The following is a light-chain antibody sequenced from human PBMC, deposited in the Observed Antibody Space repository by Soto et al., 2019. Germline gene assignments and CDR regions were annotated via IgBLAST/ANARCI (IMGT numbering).Light chain of an antibody. CDR3: CLYIGATTYV. CDR1: SDFAWMCSL. CDR2: ECH. V-gene: IGLV2-23*01. J-gene: IGLJ1*01. Sequence: QSALSQPASVSRSPGQWITISCTGTSDFAWMCSLVSCYQQHPGRCPKVMISECHMRPSRVPDRLSASTSLYSSSLTISGLQAGDDAEHYCCLYIGATTYVFGSGTKVTVL.